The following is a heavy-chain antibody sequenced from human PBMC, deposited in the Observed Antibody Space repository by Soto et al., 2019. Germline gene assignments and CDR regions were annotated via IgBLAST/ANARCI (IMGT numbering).Heavy chain of an antibody. CDR2: INPNSGGT. J-gene: IGHJ6*02. Sequence: QVQLVQSGAEVKKPGASVKVSCKASGYTFTGYYMHWVRQAPGQGLEWMGWINPNSGGTNYAQKFQGWVTMTRDTSISTAYMELSRLRSDDTAVYYCARGRDTAMVTSGMDVWGQGTTVTVSS. CDR3: ARGRDTAMVTSGMDV. CDR1: GYTFTGYY. D-gene: IGHD5-18*01. V-gene: IGHV1-2*04.